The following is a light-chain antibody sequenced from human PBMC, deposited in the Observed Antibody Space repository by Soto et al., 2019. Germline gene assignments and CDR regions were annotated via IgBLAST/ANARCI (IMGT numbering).Light chain of an antibody. CDR1: QTISSW. J-gene: IGKJ2*01. Sequence: DIQMTQSPSTLSASVGDRVAVTCRASQTISSWLAWYQQKPGKAPNLLIYKASSLQSGVPSRFSASGSGTDFTLTISSLQPDDFATYYCQQYNSYPFTFGQGTKLEIK. V-gene: IGKV1-5*03. CDR3: QQYNSYPFT. CDR2: KAS.